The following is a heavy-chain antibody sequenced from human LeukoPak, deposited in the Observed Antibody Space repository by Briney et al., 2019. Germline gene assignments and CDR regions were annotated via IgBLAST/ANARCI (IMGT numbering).Heavy chain of an antibody. CDR2: INTDGSST. V-gene: IGHV3-74*01. D-gene: IGHD3-9*01. CDR3: AKAPDFDWLFYVDY. J-gene: IGHJ4*02. Sequence: GGSLRLSCAASGFTFSSYWMNWVRQAPGEGLLWVSRINTDGSSTSYADSVTGRFTIFRDNSKNTLYLQMNSLRAEDTALYYCAKAPDFDWLFYVDYWGQGSLVTVSS. CDR1: GFTFSSYW.